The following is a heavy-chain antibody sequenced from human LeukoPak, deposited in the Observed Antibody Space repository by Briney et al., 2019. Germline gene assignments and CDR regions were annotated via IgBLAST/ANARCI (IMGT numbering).Heavy chain of an antibody. V-gene: IGHV3-30-3*01. CDR3: ASNYYDSSGSWDY. J-gene: IGHJ4*02. D-gene: IGHD3-22*01. CDR1: GFTFSSYA. CDR2: ISYDGSNK. Sequence: QPGRSLRPSCAASGFTFSSYAMHWVRQAPGKGLEWVAVISYDGSNKYYADSVKGRFTISRDNSKNTLYLQMNSLRAEDTAVYYCASNYYDSSGSWDYWGQGTLVTVSS.